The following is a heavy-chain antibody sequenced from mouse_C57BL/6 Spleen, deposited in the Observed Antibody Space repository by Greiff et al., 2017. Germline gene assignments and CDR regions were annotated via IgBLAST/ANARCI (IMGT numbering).Heavy chain of an antibody. CDR3: TVGYYGSSDY. V-gene: IGHV6-3*01. Sequence: EVKLMESGGGLVQPGGSMKLSCVASGFTFSNYWMNWVRQSPEKGLEWVAQIRLKSDNYATHYAESVKGRFTISRDDSKSSVYLQMNNLRAEDTGIYYCTVGYYGSSDYWGQGTTLTVSS. D-gene: IGHD1-1*01. J-gene: IGHJ2*01. CDR2: IRLKSDNYAT. CDR1: GFTFSNYW.